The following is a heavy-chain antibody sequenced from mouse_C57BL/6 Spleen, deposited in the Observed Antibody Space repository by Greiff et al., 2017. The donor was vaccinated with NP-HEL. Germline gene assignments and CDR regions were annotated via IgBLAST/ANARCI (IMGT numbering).Heavy chain of an antibody. D-gene: IGHD1-1*01. CDR2: ISSGGDYI. V-gene: IGHV5-9-1*02. CDR1: GFTFSSYA. Sequence: EVKLMESGEGLVKPGGSLKLSCAASGFTFSSYAMSWVRQTPEKRLEWVAYISSGGDYIYYADTVKGRFTISRDTARNTLYLQMSRLKAEDTDMYYCTRAPYYYGSSYYWYFDVWGTGTTVTVSS. J-gene: IGHJ1*03. CDR3: TRAPYYYGSSYYWYFDV.